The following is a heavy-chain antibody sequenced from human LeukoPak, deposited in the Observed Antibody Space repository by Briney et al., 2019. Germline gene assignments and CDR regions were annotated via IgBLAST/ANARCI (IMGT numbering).Heavy chain of an antibody. CDR3: AKEPLYYY. D-gene: IGHD2-21*01. Sequence: RGSLRLSCAATRFTFSSYTMSWVRQAPGQGLEWVSAISGSGDTTYYADSVKGRFTISRDNSKNTLYLQMNSLRAEDTAVYYCAKEPLYYYWGQGTLVTVSS. CDR1: RFTFSSYT. J-gene: IGHJ4*02. CDR2: ISGSGDTT. V-gene: IGHV3-23*01.